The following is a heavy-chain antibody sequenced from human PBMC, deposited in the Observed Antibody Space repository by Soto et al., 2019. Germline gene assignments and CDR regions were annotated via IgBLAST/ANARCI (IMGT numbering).Heavy chain of an antibody. Sequence: LSFAVSGFDLGDHFMDWVRQAPGKWLEWLGRSRNKGSGYTIEYAASVRGRFTISREDAKNSVYLQMRSLKTEDTAVYFCTRYRVGSIGYDFRGQGTRVSVYS. V-gene: IGHV3-72*01. D-gene: IGHD1-26*01. CDR2: SRNKGSGYTI. J-gene: IGHJ4*02. CDR3: TRYRVGSIGYDF. CDR1: GFDLGDHF.